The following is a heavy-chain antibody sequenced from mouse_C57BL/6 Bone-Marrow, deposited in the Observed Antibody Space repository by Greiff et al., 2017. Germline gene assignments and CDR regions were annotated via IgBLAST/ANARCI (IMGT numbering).Heavy chain of an antibody. Sequence: EVQRVESGGGLVQPGGSLSLSCAASGFTFTDYYMSWVRQPPGKALEWLGFIRNKANGYTTEYSASVKGRFTISRDNSQSILYLRMHALRAEDSATYDCARYWHGYGRRTVVAHWYFDVWGTGTTVTVSS. V-gene: IGHV7-3*01. CDR1: GFTFTDYY. J-gene: IGHJ1*03. CDR3: ARYWHGYGRRTVVAHWYFDV. D-gene: IGHD1-1*01. CDR2: IRNKANGYTT.